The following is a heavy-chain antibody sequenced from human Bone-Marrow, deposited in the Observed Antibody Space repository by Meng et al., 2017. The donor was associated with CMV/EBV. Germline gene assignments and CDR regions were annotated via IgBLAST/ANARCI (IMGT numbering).Heavy chain of an antibody. CDR2: IYYSGST. J-gene: IGHJ4*02. CDR3: AGVVFGEVVPYDY. D-gene: IGHD3-10*02. Sequence: SETLSLTCTVSGGSISSSSYYWGWIRQPPGKGLEWIGSIYYSGSTYYNPSLKSRVTISVDTSKNQFSLKLSSVTAADTAVYYCAGVVFGEVVPYDYWGQGTRVTVSS. CDR1: GGSISSSSYY. V-gene: IGHV4-39*07.